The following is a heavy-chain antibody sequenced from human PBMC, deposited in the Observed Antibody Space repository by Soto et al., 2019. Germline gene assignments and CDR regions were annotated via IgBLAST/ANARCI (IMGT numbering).Heavy chain of an antibody. D-gene: IGHD5-18*01. CDR1: GFTFSSYS. CDR3: ARGGATAMAIFDY. V-gene: IGHV3-21*01. CDR2: ISSSSSYI. J-gene: IGHJ4*02. Sequence: GGSLRLSCAASGFTFSSYSMNWVRQAPGKGLGWVSSISSSSSYIYYADSVKGRFTISRDNAKNSLYLQMNSLRAEDTAVYYCARGGATAMAIFDYWGQGTLVTVSS.